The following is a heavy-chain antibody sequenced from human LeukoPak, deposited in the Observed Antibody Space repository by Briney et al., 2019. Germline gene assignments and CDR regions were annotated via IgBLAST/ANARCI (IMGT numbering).Heavy chain of an antibody. Sequence: GSLRLSCAASGFTFSSYGMHWVRQAPGKGLEWVGNIYYSGSTYYNPSLESRVTISVDTSMTQFSLRLTSVTAADTAVYFCARDIGIYPHVAFDIWGQGTMVTVSS. J-gene: IGHJ3*02. CDR3: ARDIGIYPHVAFDI. CDR2: IYYSGST. CDR1: GFTFSSYG. V-gene: IGHV4-39*07. D-gene: IGHD1-26*01.